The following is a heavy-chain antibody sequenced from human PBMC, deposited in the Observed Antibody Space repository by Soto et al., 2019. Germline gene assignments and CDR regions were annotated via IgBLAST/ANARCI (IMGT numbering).Heavy chain of an antibody. Sequence: QVQLVESGGGVFQPGRSLRLSCAASGFSFRNHIMHWVRQAPGKGLEWVALISNDGRNTYYTDSVKGRFTISRDNPKNTLFLQMNSLRDEDTAVYYCARETTTGTGDYWGQGTLVTVSS. V-gene: IGHV3-30*03. CDR3: ARETTTGTGDY. D-gene: IGHD1-1*01. CDR1: GFSFRNHI. CDR2: ISNDGRNT. J-gene: IGHJ4*02.